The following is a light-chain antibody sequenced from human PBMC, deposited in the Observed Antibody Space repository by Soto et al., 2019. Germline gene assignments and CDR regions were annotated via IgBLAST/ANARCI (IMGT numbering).Light chain of an antibody. Sequence: VMTQSPTTLSVSPGERATLSCRASHSVSNNLAWYHQKPGQSPRLLIYGASNRATGIPDRFSGSGSGTDFTLTISRLEPEDFAVYYCQQYGSSGTFGQGTKVDIK. CDR3: QQYGSSGT. CDR1: HSVSNN. CDR2: GAS. J-gene: IGKJ1*01. V-gene: IGKV3-20*01.